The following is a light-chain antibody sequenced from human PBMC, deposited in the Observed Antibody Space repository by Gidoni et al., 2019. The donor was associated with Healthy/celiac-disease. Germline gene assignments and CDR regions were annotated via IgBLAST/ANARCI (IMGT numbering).Light chain of an antibody. V-gene: IGKV3-15*01. CDR3: QQYNNWPPWT. CDR2: GAS. CDR1: QSVSSN. J-gene: IGKJ1*01. Sequence: ATLSCRASQSVSSNLAWYQQKPGQAPRLLIYGASTRATGIPARFSGSGSGTEFTLTISSLQSEDFAVYYCQQYNNWPPWTFGQGTKVEIK.